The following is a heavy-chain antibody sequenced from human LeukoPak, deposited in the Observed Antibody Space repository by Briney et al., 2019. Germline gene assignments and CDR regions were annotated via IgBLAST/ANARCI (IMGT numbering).Heavy chain of an antibody. CDR2: INPNSGGT. V-gene: IGHV1-2*02. D-gene: IGHD2-2*01. J-gene: IGHJ2*01. Sequence: ASVKVSCKASGYTFTGYYMHWVRQAPGQGLEWMGWINPNSGGTNYAQKFQGRVTMTRDTSISTAYMELSRLRSDDTAVYYCASCSSTSCNHYWYFDLWGRGTRVTVSS. CDR3: ASCSSTSCNHYWYFDL. CDR1: GYTFTGYY.